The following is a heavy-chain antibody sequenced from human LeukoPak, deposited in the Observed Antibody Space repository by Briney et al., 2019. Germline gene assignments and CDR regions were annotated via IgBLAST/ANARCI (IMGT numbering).Heavy chain of an antibody. CDR2: IYYSGST. V-gene: IGHV4-59*08. D-gene: IGHD3-10*01. Sequence: SETLSLTCIVSGGSISSHYWSWIRQPPGKGLECIGNIYYSGSTNYNPSLKSRVTISIDTSKNQFSLKLSSVTAADTAVYYCARGVIGDAFDIWGQGTMVTVSS. CDR1: GGSISSHY. CDR3: ARGVIGDAFDI. J-gene: IGHJ3*02.